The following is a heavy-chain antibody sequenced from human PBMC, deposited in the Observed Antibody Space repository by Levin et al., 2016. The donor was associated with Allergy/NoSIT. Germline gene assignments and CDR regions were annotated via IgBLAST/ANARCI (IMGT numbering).Heavy chain of an antibody. D-gene: IGHD6-13*01. V-gene: IGHV4-31*02. J-gene: IGHJ6*03. CDR2: IYYSGST. CDR3: AGGGAAGYGVYYYYYYMDV. Sequence: PGKGLEWIGYIYYSGSTYYNPSLKSRVTISVDTSKNQFSLKLSSVTAADTAVYYCAGGGAAGYGVYYYYYYMDVWGKGTTVTVSS.